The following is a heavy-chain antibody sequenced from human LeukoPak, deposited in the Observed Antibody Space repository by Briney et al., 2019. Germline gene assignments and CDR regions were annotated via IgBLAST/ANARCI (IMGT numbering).Heavy chain of an antibody. CDR3: ARLIVVVLAASSYFDS. D-gene: IGHD2-15*01. Sequence: QPGRSLRHSCTASGFTFGEDAMSWFRQAPGKGLEWLGFIRTKTNGATAEYGASVKGRFSISRDDSKSIAYLQMNSLKTEDTAVYYCARLIVVVLAASSYFDSWGQGTRVSVSS. CDR2: IRTKTNGATA. J-gene: IGHJ4*02. V-gene: IGHV3-49*03. CDR1: GFTFGEDA.